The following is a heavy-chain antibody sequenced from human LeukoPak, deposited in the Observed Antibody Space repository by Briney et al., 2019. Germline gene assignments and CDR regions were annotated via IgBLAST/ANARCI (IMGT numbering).Heavy chain of an antibody. J-gene: IGHJ4*02. D-gene: IGHD6-6*01. V-gene: IGHV4-34*01. CDR3: PRSYSSSSRIDFDY. CDR1: GGSFSGYY. Sequence: KPSETLSLTCAVYGGSFSGYYWSWLRQPPGKGLEWIGEINHSGSTNYNPSLKSRVTISVDTSKNQCSLKLSSVTAADTAVYYCPRSYSSSSRIDFDYWGQGTLVTVSS. CDR2: INHSGST.